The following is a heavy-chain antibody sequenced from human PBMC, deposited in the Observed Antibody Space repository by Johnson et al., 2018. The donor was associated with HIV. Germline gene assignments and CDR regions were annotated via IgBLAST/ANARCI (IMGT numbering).Heavy chain of an antibody. CDR1: GFTFSSYA. CDR3: AREDPYDYSTGPDVFDI. V-gene: IGHV3-13*01. Sequence: VQLVESGGGLVQPGRSLRLSCGVSGFTFSSYAMHWVRQAPGKGLEWVSAIGTAGDTYYPGSVKGRFTISRDNSKNTLYLQMNSLRAEDTAVYYCAREDPYDYSTGPDVFDIWGQGTMVTVS. J-gene: IGHJ3*02. D-gene: IGHD2-8*02. CDR2: IGTAGDT.